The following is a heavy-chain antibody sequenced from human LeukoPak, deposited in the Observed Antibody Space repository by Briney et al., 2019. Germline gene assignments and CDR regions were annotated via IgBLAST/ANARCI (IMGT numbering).Heavy chain of an antibody. CDR3: ARTLVAAPNQKAWSFDY. V-gene: IGHV7-4-1*02. CDR2: INTNTGNP. J-gene: IGHJ4*02. D-gene: IGHD2-15*01. CDR1: GYTFTAYA. Sequence: WASVKVSCEASGYTFTAYAINWVRQAPGQGLEWMGWINTNTGNPTYAQGFTGRFVFSLDTSVSTAYLQISSLKAEDTAVYYCARTLVAAPNQKAWSFDYWGQGTLVTVSS.